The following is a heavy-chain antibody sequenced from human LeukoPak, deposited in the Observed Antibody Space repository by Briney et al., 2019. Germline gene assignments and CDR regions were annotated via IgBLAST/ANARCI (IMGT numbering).Heavy chain of an antibody. Sequence: GGSLRLSCAASGYTFDDYVMSWVRQAPGKGLEWVSGINYNVGSTSYADSVKGRFTISRDNAKNSLYLQMNSLRAEDTALYYCASVLFSYGHFDPWGQGTLVTVSS. CDR3: ASVLFSYGHFDP. CDR1: GYTFDDYV. CDR2: INYNVGST. D-gene: IGHD5-18*01. J-gene: IGHJ5*02. V-gene: IGHV3-20*04.